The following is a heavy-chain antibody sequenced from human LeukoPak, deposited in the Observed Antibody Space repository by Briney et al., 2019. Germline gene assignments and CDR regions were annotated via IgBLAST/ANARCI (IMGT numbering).Heavy chain of an antibody. D-gene: IGHD4-23*01. Sequence: PSETLSLTCAVSGGSISRSYWWSWVRQSPGKGLEWIGEIYHSGSSNYNPSLKSRVTISVDKSKNQFSLKLNSVTVADTAVYYCARTGTTVVTRALDSWGQGTLVTVSS. J-gene: IGHJ5*01. CDR1: GGSISRSYW. V-gene: IGHV4-4*02. CDR2: IYHSGSS. CDR3: ARTGTTVVTRALDS.